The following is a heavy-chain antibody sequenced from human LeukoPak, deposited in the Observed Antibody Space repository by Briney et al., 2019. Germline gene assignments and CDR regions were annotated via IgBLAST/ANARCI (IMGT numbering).Heavy chain of an antibody. CDR2: IYYSGST. D-gene: IGHD5-18*01. Sequence: PSETLSLTCTVSGGSISSYYWSWIRQPPGKELEWIGYIYYSGSTNYNPSLKSRVTISVDTSKNQFSLKLSSVTAADTAVYYCARRYSYGYYYYMDVWGKGTTVTVSS. J-gene: IGHJ6*03. CDR1: GGSISSYY. V-gene: IGHV4-59*01. CDR3: ARRYSYGYYYYMDV.